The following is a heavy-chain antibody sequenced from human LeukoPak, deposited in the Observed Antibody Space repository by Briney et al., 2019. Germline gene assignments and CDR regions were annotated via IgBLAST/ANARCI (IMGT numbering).Heavy chain of an antibody. CDR2: IHASGST. D-gene: IGHD6-6*01. Sequence: SETLSLTCTVSGGSISSYYWSWIRQPAGKGLEWIGRIHASGSTDYNPSLESRVTMSVDTSKSQFSLRLSSVTAADTAVYYCAREGSMTARPFVSIDYWGQGTLDTVSS. CDR1: GGSISSYY. CDR3: AREGSMTARPFVSIDY. J-gene: IGHJ4*02. V-gene: IGHV4-4*07.